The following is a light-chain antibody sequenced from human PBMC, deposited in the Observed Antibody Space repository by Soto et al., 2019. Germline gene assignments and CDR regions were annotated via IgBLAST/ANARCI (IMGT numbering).Light chain of an antibody. CDR2: LNSDGSH. CDR1: SGHSSYA. V-gene: IGLV4-69*01. Sequence: QLVVTQSPSASASLGASVKLTCTLSSGHSSYAIAWHQQQPEKGPRYLMKLNSDGSHNKGDGIPDRFSGSSSGAERHLTISSLQSEDEADYYCQTWGTAIHDVVFGGGTKLTVL. CDR3: QTWGTAIHDVV. J-gene: IGLJ2*01.